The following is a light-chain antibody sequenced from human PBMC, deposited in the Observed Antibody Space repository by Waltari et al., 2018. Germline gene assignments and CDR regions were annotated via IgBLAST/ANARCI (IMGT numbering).Light chain of an antibody. CDR3: QQRSNWPLT. Sequence: ELVLTQSPATLSLSPGERATLSCRASQSVYNYLAWYQQKPGQAPRLLIYDASKRATGIPARFRGSGFGTDFTVTISSLEPEDSAVYYCQQRSNWPLTFGGGTKVEIK. CDR1: QSVYNY. V-gene: IGKV3-11*01. CDR2: DAS. J-gene: IGKJ4*01.